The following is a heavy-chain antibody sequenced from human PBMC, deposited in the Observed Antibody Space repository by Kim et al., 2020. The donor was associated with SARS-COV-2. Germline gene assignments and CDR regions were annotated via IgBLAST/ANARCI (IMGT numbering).Heavy chain of an antibody. J-gene: IGHJ4*02. V-gene: IGHV4-4*02. CDR3: ARVLRLGASFDY. Sequence: NYNPSLKSRVTISVDKSKNQFSLKLSSVTAADTAVYYCARVLRLGASFDYWGQGTLVTVSS. D-gene: IGHD1-26*01.